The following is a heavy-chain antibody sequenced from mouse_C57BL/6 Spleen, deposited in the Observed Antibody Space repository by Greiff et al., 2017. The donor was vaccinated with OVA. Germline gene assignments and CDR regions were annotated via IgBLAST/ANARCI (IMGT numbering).Heavy chain of an antibody. CDR2: IDPETGGT. V-gene: IGHV1-15*01. CDR1: GYTFTDYE. CDR3: TRKGTGTWYFDV. D-gene: IGHD4-1*01. J-gene: IGHJ1*03. Sequence: QVQLQQSGAELVRPGASVTLSCKASGYTFTDYEMHWVKQTPVHGLEWIGAIDPETGGTAYNQKFKGKAILTADKSSSTAYMELRSLTSEDSAVYYCTRKGTGTWYFDVWGTGTTVTVSS.